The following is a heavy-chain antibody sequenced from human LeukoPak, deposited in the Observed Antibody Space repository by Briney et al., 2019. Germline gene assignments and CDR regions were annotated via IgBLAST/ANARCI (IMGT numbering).Heavy chain of an antibody. J-gene: IGHJ4*02. CDR1: GYTFTSYG. V-gene: IGHV1-18*01. D-gene: IGHD2-2*02. CDR3: ASPKPGYQPLLYLPFDY. Sequence: GASVKVSCKASGYTFTSYGISWVRQAPGQGLEWMGWISAYNGNTNYAQKLQGRVTMTTDTSTSTAYMELRSLRSDDTAVYYCASPKPGYQPLLYLPFDYWGQGTLVTVSS. CDR2: ISAYNGNT.